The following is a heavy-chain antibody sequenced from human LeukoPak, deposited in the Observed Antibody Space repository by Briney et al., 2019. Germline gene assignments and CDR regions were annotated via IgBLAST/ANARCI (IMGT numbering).Heavy chain of an antibody. CDR3: ARQGSGGRAFDI. J-gene: IGHJ3*02. CDR1: GGSISSYY. Sequence: SETLSLTCIVSGGSISSYYWSRIRQPPGKGLEWIGYIYSSGSTNSNPSLKSRVTISVDTSKSQFSLKMTSVTAADTAVYYCARQGSGGRAFDIWGQGTMVTVSS. V-gene: IGHV4-59*08. CDR2: IYSSGST. D-gene: IGHD1-26*01.